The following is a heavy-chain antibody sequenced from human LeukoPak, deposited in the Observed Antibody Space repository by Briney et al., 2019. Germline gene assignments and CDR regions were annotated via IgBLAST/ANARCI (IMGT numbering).Heavy chain of an antibody. CDR1: GGTLSGYA. J-gene: IGHJ6*03. CDR3: ARGGSYDFWSGYYYYYYYMDV. CDR2: IIPIFGTA. Sequence: SVKVSCKASGGTLSGYAISWVRQAPGQGLEWMGGIIPIFGTANYAQKFQGRVTITADESTSTAYMELSSLRSEDTAVYYCARGGSYDFWSGYYYYYYYMDVWGKGTTVTVSS. V-gene: IGHV1-69*13. D-gene: IGHD3-3*01.